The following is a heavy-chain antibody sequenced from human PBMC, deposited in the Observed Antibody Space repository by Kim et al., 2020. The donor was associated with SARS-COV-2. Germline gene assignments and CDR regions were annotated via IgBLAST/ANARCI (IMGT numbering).Heavy chain of an antibody. Sequence: SGDDPNYAASVRGRFTIARDNSKNTLYLQMNSLKAADTAVYYCARSLGAGALDYWGQGTLVTVSS. J-gene: IGHJ4*02. D-gene: IGHD3-16*01. V-gene: IGHV3-53*01. CDR2: SGDDP. CDR3: ARSLGAGALDY.